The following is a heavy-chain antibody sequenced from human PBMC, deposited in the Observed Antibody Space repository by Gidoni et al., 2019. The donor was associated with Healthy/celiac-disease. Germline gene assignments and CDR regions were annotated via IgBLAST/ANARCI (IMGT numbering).Heavy chain of an antibody. J-gene: IGHJ6*02. Sequence: EVQLVESGGGLVQPGASLKLSCAAPGFTFSGPAIHWVRRASGKGLVRVGRIRSKANSYATAYGASVKGRFTISRDDSKNTAYLQMNSLKTEDTAVYYCTRLSPDYDFWKRVTGYYGMDVWGQGTTVTVSS. CDR2: IRSKANSYAT. CDR3: TRLSPDYDFWKRVTGYYGMDV. CDR1: GFTFSGPA. V-gene: IGHV3-73*02. D-gene: IGHD3-3*01.